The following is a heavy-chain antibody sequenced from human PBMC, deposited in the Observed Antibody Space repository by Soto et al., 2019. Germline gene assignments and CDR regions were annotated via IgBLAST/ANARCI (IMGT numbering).Heavy chain of an antibody. Sequence: EVQLVESGGGLVQPGGSLRLSCAASGFTVSSNYMSWVRQAPGKGLEWVSVIQSGGSTYYADSVKGRFTISRDNSKNKLYLQMNGLRAEDTAVFYCARGYCSGASCSYFDYWGQGTLVTVSS. D-gene: IGHD2-15*01. CDR1: GFTVSSNY. CDR3: ARGYCSGASCSYFDY. CDR2: IQSGGST. V-gene: IGHV3-66*01. J-gene: IGHJ4*02.